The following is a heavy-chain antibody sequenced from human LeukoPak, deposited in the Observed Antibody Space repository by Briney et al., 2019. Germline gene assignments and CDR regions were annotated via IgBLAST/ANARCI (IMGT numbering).Heavy chain of an antibody. J-gene: IGHJ4*02. CDR2: IKQDGGEK. D-gene: IGHD2-2*03. CDR3: AGGRTWITDS. V-gene: IGHV3-7*04. Sequence: TGGSLRLSCAASGFTFSSYWMNWVRQAPGKGLEWVANIKQDGGEKNYVDSVKGRFTISRDNAKNSLDLQMNSLRAEDTAVYYCAGGRTWITDSWGQGTLVTVSS. CDR1: GFTFSSYW.